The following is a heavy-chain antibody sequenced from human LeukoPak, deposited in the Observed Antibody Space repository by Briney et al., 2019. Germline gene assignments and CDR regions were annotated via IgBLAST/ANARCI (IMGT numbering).Heavy chain of an antibody. V-gene: IGHV3-23*01. J-gene: IGHJ2*01. CDR3: AKDRVYWYFDV. Sequence: VQPGGSLRLSCAASGFTFSSFAMSWVRQAPGEGPQWVSSISNSGGSTYYADSVKGRFTISRDNPKNTLYLQMDTLRAEDTAVYYCAKDRVYWYFDVWGRGTLVTVAS. CDR1: GFTFSSFA. CDR2: ISNSGGST.